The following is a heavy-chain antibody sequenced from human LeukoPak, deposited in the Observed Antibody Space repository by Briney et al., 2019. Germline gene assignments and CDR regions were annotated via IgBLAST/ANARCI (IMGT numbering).Heavy chain of an antibody. V-gene: IGHV3-13*01. J-gene: IGHJ5*02. D-gene: IGHD3-10*01. CDR1: GFTFSTYD. CDR3: ARAGVRVGYPGWFDP. CDR2: IGTAGDT. Sequence: GGSLRLSCAASGFTFSTYDMLWVRQTTGKGLEWVSGIGTAGDTYYPGSVKGRFTISRENAKNSLYLQMNSLRAGDTGVYYCARAGVRVGYPGWFDPWGQGTLVTVSS.